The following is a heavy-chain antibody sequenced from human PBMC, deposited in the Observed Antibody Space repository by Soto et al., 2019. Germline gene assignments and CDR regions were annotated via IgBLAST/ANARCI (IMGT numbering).Heavy chain of an antibody. CDR2: IVVGSGNT. V-gene: IGHV1-58*01. CDR3: ARPWDIAMVSTWNY. Sequence: QMQLVQSGPEVKKPGTSVKVSCKASGFTFTSSAVQWVRQARGQRLEWIGWIVVGSGNTNYAQKFQERVTITRDMSTSTAYMELSSLRSEDTAVYYCARPWDIAMVSTWNYWGQGTLVTVSS. CDR1: GFTFTSSA. D-gene: IGHD5-18*01. J-gene: IGHJ4*02.